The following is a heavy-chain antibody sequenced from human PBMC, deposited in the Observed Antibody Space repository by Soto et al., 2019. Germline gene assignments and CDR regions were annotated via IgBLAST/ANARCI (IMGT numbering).Heavy chain of an antibody. V-gene: IGHV6-1*01. D-gene: IGHD6-13*01. CDR2: TYYRSKWYN. Sequence: SQTLSLTCAISGDSVSSNSAAWNWIRQSPSRGLEWLGRTYYRSKWYNDYAVSVKSRITINPDTSKNQFSLQLNSVTPEDTAVYYCARERRTPGIAAPHAPGGMDVWGQGTTVTVSS. CDR1: GDSVSSNSAA. J-gene: IGHJ6*02. CDR3: ARERRTPGIAAPHAPGGMDV.